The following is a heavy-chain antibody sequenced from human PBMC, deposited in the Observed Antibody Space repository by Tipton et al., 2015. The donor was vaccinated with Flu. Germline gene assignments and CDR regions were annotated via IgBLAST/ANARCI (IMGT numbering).Heavy chain of an antibody. J-gene: IGHJ3*02. D-gene: IGHD3-9*01. CDR3: ARADILTGYALDI. CDR2: IGTAGDT. Sequence: SLRLSCAASGFTFSSYDMHWVRQATGKGLEWVSAIGTAGDTYYPGSVKGRFTISRENAKNSLYLQMNSLRAGDTAVYYCARADILTGYALDIWGQGTMVTVSS. CDR1: GFTFSSYD. V-gene: IGHV3-13*01.